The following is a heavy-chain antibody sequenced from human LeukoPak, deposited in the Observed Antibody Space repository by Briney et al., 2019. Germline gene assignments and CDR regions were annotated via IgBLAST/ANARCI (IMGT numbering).Heavy chain of an antibody. CDR2: ISGSGGST. CDR1: GFTFSSYA. D-gene: IGHD3-22*01. Sequence: GGSLRPSCAASGFTFSSYAMSWVRQAPGKGLEWVSAISGSGGSTYYADSVKGRFTISRDNYKNTLYLQMNSLRAEDTAVYYCAKAWYYDSSGYPRVYWGQGTLVTVSS. CDR3: AKAWYYDSSGYPRVY. J-gene: IGHJ4*02. V-gene: IGHV3-23*01.